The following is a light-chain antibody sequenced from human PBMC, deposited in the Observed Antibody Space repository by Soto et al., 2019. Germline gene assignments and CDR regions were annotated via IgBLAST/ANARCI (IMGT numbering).Light chain of an antibody. Sequence: QLVLTQSPSASASLGASVKLTCTLSRVHSTYDIAWHQQQPEKGPRYLMKVNSYGSHTKGDGIPDRFSGSSSGAERYLTISSLQSEDEADYYCQTWGTGIQVFGGGTKLTVL. CDR1: RVHSTYD. V-gene: IGLV4-69*01. CDR3: QTWGTGIQV. CDR2: VNSYGSH. J-gene: IGLJ2*01.